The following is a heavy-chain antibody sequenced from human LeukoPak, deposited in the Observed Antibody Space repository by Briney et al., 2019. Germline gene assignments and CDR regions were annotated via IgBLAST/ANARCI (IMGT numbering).Heavy chain of an antibody. J-gene: IGHJ2*01. CDR2: IYHSGST. CDR1: GYSISSGYY. CDR3: AREPRGITMIVVVRGGYFDL. D-gene: IGHD3-22*01. V-gene: IGHV4-38-2*02. Sequence: SETLSLTCTVSGYSISSGYYWGWIRQPPGKGLEWIGSIYHSGSTYYNPSLKSRVTISVDTSKNQFSLKLSSVTAADTAVYYCAREPRGITMIVVVRGGYFDLWGRGTLVTVSS.